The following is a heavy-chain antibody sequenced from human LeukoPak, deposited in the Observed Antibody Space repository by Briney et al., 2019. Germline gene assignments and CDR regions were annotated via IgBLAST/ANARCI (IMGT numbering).Heavy chain of an antibody. J-gene: IGHJ5*02. CDR1: GGSFSGYY. Sequence: KPSETLSLTCAVYGGSFSGYYLSWIRQPPGKGLEWIGEINHSGSTNYNPSLKSRVTIPVDTSKNQFSLKLSSVTAADTAVYYCARGESYYYDSSGYYHNWFDPWGQGTLVTVSS. CDR2: INHSGST. V-gene: IGHV4-34*01. D-gene: IGHD3-22*01. CDR3: ARGESYYYDSSGYYHNWFDP.